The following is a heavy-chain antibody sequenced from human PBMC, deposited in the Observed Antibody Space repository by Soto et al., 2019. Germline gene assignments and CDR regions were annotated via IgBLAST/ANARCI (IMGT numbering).Heavy chain of an antibody. D-gene: IGHD3-10*01. V-gene: IGHV4-31*03. CDR2: VYYSGAT. CDR3: ARCNGGDTFDI. J-gene: IGHJ3*02. CDR1: GASPKSDGFY. Sequence: QVQLQESGPGLVGPSQTLSLGCTVSGASPKSDGFYWSWIRQNPQKGLEWIGYVYYSGATHYNPSLKSRLTISLDTSKKQISLNLNSVTAADTAVYYCARCNGGDTFDIWGQGTVVTVSS.